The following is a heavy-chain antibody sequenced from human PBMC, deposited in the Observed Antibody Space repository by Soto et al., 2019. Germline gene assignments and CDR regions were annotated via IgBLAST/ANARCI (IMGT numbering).Heavy chain of an antibody. V-gene: IGHV1-69*12. D-gene: IGHD5-12*01. CDR1: GGTFSSYA. Sequence: QVQLVQSGAEVKKPGSSVKFSCKASGGTFSSYALSWVRQAPGQGLEWMGGIIPIFGTANYAQKFQGRVTIGADESTSTAYMELTSLRSEDTAVYYCATLEEMATRFDYWGQGTLVTVSS. CDR2: IIPIFGTA. J-gene: IGHJ4*02. CDR3: ATLEEMATRFDY.